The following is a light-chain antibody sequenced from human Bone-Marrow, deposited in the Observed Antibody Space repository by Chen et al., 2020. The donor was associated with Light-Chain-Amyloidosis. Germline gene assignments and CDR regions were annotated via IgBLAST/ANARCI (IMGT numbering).Light chain of an antibody. J-gene: IGLJ1*01. CDR3: SSYTITNTLV. Sequence: QSALTQPASVSGSPGQSITISCTGTSSDVGGDNHFSWYQQHPDKVPKLMIYEVTNRPSWVPDRFSGSKSDNTASLTISGLQTEDEADYFCSSYTITNTLVFGSGTRVTVL. V-gene: IGLV2-14*01. CDR1: SSDVGGDNH. CDR2: EVT.